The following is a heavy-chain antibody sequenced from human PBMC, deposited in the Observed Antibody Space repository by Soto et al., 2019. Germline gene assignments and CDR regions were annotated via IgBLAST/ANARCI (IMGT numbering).Heavy chain of an antibody. Sequence: ASVKVSCKASGYTFTSYGISWVRQAPGQGLEWMGWISAYNGNTNYAQKLQGRVTMTTDTSTSTAYMELRSLRSDDTAVYYCARVSVDYIWGSYRLDAFDIWGQGTMVTVSS. CDR2: ISAYNGNT. J-gene: IGHJ3*02. CDR1: GYTFTSYG. D-gene: IGHD3-16*02. V-gene: IGHV1-18*01. CDR3: ARVSVDYIWGSYRLDAFDI.